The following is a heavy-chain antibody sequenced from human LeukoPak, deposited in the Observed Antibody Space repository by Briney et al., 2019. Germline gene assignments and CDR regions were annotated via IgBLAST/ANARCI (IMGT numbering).Heavy chain of an antibody. V-gene: IGHV3-11*05. Sequence: PGGSLRLSCAASGFTFSDYYISWIRQAPGKGLEWVSYISSSSSYTNYADSVKGRFTISRDNAKNSLYLQMSSLRAEDTAVYYCARAVTNYDILTGYYMDYFDYWGQGTLVTVSS. CDR1: GFTFSDYY. D-gene: IGHD3-9*01. CDR2: ISSSSSYT. CDR3: ARAVTNYDILTGYYMDYFDY. J-gene: IGHJ4*02.